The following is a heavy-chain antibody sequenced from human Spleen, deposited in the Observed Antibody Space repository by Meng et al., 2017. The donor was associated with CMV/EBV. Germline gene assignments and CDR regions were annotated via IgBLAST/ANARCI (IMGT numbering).Heavy chain of an antibody. V-gene: IGHV4-59*01. Sequence: SETLSLTCTVSVDSMSPYYWSWIRQPPGKGLEWIGYIYSIGTTNYNPSLKSRVTISVAPSKNQFSLKVNSVAAADTAVYYCAREEEGDYPLLYYYYGMDVWGQGTTVTVSS. D-gene: IGHD4-17*01. CDR2: IYSIGTT. J-gene: IGHJ6*02. CDR1: VDSMSPYY. CDR3: AREEEGDYPLLYYYYGMDV.